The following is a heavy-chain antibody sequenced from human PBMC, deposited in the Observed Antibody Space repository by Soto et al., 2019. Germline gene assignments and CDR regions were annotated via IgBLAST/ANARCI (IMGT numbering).Heavy chain of an antibody. J-gene: IGHJ4*02. CDR2: ISSSGATI. V-gene: IGHV3-11*01. CDR1: GFTFSDYY. CDR3: ARDGVLATGPIDY. Sequence: QVQLVESGGGLVEPRGSLRLSCAASGFTFSDYYMSWIRQAPGKGLEWLSYISSSGATIYYVDSVKGRFTISRDNAKNSLYLQMDSLRAEDTAVYYCARDGVLATGPIDYWGPGTLVTVSS. D-gene: IGHD5-12*01.